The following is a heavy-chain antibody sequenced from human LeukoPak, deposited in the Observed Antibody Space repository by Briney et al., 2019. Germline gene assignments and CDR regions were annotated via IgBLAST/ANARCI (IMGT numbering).Heavy chain of an antibody. CDR2: MNPNSGAT. CDR3: ARAKVGATAGFDY. Sequence: ASVKVSCKASGYTFTNYDFNWVRQATGQGLEWMGWMNPNSGATGYAQKFQGRVTMTRDTSISTAYMELSRLRSDDTAVYYCARAKVGATAGFDYWGQGTLVTVSS. V-gene: IGHV1-8*01. J-gene: IGHJ4*02. CDR1: GYTFTNYD. D-gene: IGHD1-26*01.